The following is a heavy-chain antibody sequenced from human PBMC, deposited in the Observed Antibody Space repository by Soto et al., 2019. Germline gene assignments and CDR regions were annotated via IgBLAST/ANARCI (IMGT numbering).Heavy chain of an antibody. CDR3: AKDLKKYYDSSGIDN. J-gene: IGHJ4*02. V-gene: IGHV3-43*02. CDR2: ISGGGGST. D-gene: IGHD3-22*01. Sequence: GGSLRLSCAASGFTFSSYAMRRVRQAPGKGLEWVSVISGGGGSTKYADSVKGRFTISRDNFKNSLYLQMNSLRTEDTALYYCAKDLKKYYDSSGIDNWGQGTRVTVSS. CDR1: GFTFSSYA.